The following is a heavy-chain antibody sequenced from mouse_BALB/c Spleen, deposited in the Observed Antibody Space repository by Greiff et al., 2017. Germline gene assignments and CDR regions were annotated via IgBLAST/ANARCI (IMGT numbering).Heavy chain of an antibody. J-gene: IGHJ4*01. CDR2: IYPGNSDT. V-gene: IGHV1-5*01. CDR3: TREEGDGNYAMDY. Sequence: VHVKQSGTVLARPGASVKMSCKASGYSFTSYWMHWVKQRPGQGLEWIGAIYPGNSDTSYNQKFKGKAKLTAVTSASTAYMELSSLTNEDSAVYYCTREEGDGNYAMDYWGQGTSVTVSS. D-gene: IGHD2-1*01. CDR1: GYSFTSYW.